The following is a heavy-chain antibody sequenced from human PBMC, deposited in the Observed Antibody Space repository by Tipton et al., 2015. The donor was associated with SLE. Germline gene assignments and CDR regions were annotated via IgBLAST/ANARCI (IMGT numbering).Heavy chain of an antibody. V-gene: IGHV4-39*07. D-gene: IGHD2-15*01. J-gene: IGHJ3*02. CDR1: GGSISSSSYY. Sequence: GLVKPSETLSLNCTVSGGSISSSSYYWDWIRQPPGKGLEWIGRIYTSGSTNYNPSLKSRVTMSVDTSKNQFSLKLSSVTAADTAVYYCARDPDSSAVDIGCQGRMNTVSS. CDR3: ARDPDSSAVDI. CDR2: IYTSGST.